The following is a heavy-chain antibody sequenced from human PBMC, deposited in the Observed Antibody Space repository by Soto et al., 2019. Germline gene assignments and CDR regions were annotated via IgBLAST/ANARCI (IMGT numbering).Heavy chain of an antibody. D-gene: IGHD2-15*01. CDR1: GFTFDDFA. CDR2: ITWNSNVI. J-gene: IGHJ4*02. V-gene: IGHV3-9*01. Sequence: EVQLVESGGGLVQPGRSLRLSCAASGFTFDDFAMHWVRRVPGKGLEWVSSITWNSNVIGYADSVKGRFTISRDNAKNSLYLQMSSRRPEDTAFYYCTRGGPDAFCGGGRCYFDYWGQGTLVTVSS. CDR3: TRGGPDAFCGGGRCYFDY.